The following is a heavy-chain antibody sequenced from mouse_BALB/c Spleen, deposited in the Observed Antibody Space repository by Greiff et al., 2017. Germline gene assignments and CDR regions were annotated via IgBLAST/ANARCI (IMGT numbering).Heavy chain of an antibody. J-gene: IGHJ2*01. CDR2: ISSGGSYT. CDR1: GFTFSSYT. V-gene: IGHV5-6-4*01. CDR3: TRDRDGYEGLYFDY. Sequence: EVKLVESGGGLVKPGGSLKLSCAASGFTFSSYTMSWVRQTPEKRLEWVATISSGGSYTYYPDSVKGRFTISRDNAKNTLYLQMSSLKSEDTAMYYCTRDRDGYEGLYFDYWGQGTTLTVSS. D-gene: IGHD2-2*01.